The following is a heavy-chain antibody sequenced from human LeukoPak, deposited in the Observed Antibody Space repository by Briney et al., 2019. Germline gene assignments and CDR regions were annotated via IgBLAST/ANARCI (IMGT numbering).Heavy chain of an antibody. D-gene: IGHD3-22*01. V-gene: IGHV4-4*07. Sequence: SETLSLTCTVSGGSISSYYWSWIRQPPGKGLEWIGRIYTSGSTNYNPSLKSRVTMSVDTSKNQFSLKLSSVTAADTAVYYCARGYYDSSGYPGDFDYWGQGTLVTVSS. CDR1: GGSISSYY. J-gene: IGHJ4*02. CDR3: ARGYYDSSGYPGDFDY. CDR2: IYTSGST.